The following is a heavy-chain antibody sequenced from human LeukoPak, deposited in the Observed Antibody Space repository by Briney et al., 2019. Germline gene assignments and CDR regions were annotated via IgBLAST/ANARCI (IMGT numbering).Heavy chain of an antibody. V-gene: IGHV3-30-3*01. CDR2: ISYDGSNK. Sequence: PGGSLRLSCAASGFTFSSYAMHWVRQAPGKGLEWVAVISYDGSNKYYADSVKGRFTISRDNSKNTLYLQMNSLRAEDTAVYYCARDCDTNSRYSWFDPWGQGTLVTVSS. J-gene: IGHJ5*02. CDR3: ARDCDTNSRYSWFDP. CDR1: GFTFSSYA. D-gene: IGHD6-13*01.